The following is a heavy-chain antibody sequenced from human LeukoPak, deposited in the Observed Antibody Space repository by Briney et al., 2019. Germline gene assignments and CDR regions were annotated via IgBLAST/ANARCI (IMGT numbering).Heavy chain of an antibody. D-gene: IGHD2-2*01. J-gene: IGHJ4*02. V-gene: IGHV3-48*04. CDR2: ISASSGTI. Sequence: GGSLRLSCAASRFTFSSYNMNWVRQAPGKGLEWISHISASSGTIYYADSVKGRFTISRDNAKDSLYLQMNSLRAEDTAVYFCSRESRPAALDYWGQGTLVTVSS. CDR1: RFTFSSYN. CDR3: SRESRPAALDY.